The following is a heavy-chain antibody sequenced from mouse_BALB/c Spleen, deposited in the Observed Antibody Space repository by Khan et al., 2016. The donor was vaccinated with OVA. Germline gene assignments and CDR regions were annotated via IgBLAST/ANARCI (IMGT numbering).Heavy chain of an antibody. J-gene: IGHJ3*01. D-gene: IGHD3-1*01. CDR2: THPGSGST. CDR3: ARGGYSGVAY. Sequence: QVQLKQSGPELVKPGASVKMSCKASGYTFTDYVINWVKQRNGQGLEWIGDTHPGSGSTYYTEKFKGKAKLTADKSSNTAYMQLSSLTFEDAAVYFGARGGYSGVAYWGQGPLVTVSA. CDR1: GYTFTDYV. V-gene: IGHV1-77*01.